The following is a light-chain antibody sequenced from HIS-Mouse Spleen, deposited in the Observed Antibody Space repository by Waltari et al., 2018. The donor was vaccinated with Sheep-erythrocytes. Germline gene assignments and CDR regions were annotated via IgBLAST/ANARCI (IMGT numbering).Light chain of an antibody. V-gene: IGLV1-47*01. Sequence: QSVLTQPPSASGTPGQRVTLSCSGSSSHIGSNYISWYQQLPGTAPKLLIYRNNQRPSGVPDRFSGSKSGTSASLAISGLRSEDEADYYCAAWDDSLSGNWVFGGGTKLTVL. J-gene: IGLJ3*02. CDR1: SSHIGSNY. CDR2: RNN. CDR3: AAWDDSLSGNWV.